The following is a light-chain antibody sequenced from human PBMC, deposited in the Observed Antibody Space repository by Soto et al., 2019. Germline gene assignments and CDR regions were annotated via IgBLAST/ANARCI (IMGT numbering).Light chain of an antibody. CDR3: QTWGSGIVV. J-gene: IGLJ2*01. Sequence: QSVLTQSPSASASLGASVKLTCTLSSGHSSYAIAWHQQQPEKGPRYLMNLNSDGSHTKGDGIPDRFSGSSSGAERYLTISGLQSEDEADYYCQTWGSGIVVFGGGTKLTVL. V-gene: IGLV4-69*02. CDR1: SGHSSYA. CDR2: LNSDGSH.